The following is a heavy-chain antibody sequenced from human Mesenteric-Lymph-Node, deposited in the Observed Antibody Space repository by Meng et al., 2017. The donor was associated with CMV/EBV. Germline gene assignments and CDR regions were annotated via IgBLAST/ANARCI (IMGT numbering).Heavy chain of an antibody. V-gene: IGHV3-21*01. CDR1: GFTFSSYS. J-gene: IGHJ6*02. D-gene: IGHD6-13*01. CDR3: ASLPIIAAAGGLDGMDV. CDR2: ISSSSSYI. Sequence: GGSLRLSCAASGFTFSSYSMNWVRQAPGKGLEWVSSISSSSSYIYYADSVKGRFTISRDNAKNSLYLQMNSLRAEDTAVYYCASLPIIAAAGGLDGMDVWGQGTTVTVSS.